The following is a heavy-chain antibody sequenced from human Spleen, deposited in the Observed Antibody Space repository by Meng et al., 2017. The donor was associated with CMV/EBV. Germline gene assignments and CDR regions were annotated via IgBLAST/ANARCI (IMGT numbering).Heavy chain of an antibody. CDR2: IKQGGNER. J-gene: IGHJ6*02. Sequence: GESLKISCAASGFTFSSYWMSWVRQAPGKGLEWVGNIKQGGNERYYVDSVKGRFTISRDNAKNSLYLQMNSLRGDDTAVYYCARGGATLTYSGNYGDFVGDYYCTMDVWGLGTSVTVSS. D-gene: IGHD4-17*01. CDR3: ARGGATLTYSGNYGDFVGDYYCTMDV. V-gene: IGHV3-7*01. CDR1: GFTFSSYW.